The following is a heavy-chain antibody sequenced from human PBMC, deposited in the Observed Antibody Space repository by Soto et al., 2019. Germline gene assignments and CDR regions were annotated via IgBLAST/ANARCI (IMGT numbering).Heavy chain of an antibody. CDR1: GGSFSGYY. V-gene: IGHV4-34*01. Sequence: SETLSLTCAVYGGSFSGYYWSWIRQPPGKGLEWIGEINHSGSTNYNPSLKSRVTISVDTSKNQFSLKLSSVTAADTAVYYCARMEGSRRIQHWGQGTLVTVSS. D-gene: IGHD6-13*01. CDR3: ARMEGSRRIQH. CDR2: INHSGST. J-gene: IGHJ1*01.